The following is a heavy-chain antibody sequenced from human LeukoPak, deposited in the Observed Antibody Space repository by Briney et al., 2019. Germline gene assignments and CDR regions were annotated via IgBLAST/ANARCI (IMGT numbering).Heavy chain of an antibody. D-gene: IGHD3/OR15-3a*01. J-gene: IGHJ5*02. CDR3: ATGPVRTDNWFDP. CDR2: FDPEDGET. V-gene: IGHV1-24*01. CDR1: GYTLTELS. Sequence: ASVKVSFKVSGYTLTELSMHWVRQAPGTGHGREGGFDPEDGETIYAQKFQGRVTMTEDTSTDTAYMELSSLRSEDTAVYYCATGPVRTDNWFDPWGQGTLVTVSS.